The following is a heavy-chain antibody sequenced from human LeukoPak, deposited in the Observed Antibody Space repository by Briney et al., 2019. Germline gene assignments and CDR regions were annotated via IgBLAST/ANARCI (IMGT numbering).Heavy chain of an antibody. V-gene: IGHV4-59*08. CDR3: AIQGGGFWFFDL. CDR1: GGSISSYY. Sequence: SETLSLTCTVSGGSISSYYWSWIRQPPGKGLEWIGYIYYSGSTNYNPSLKSRVTISVDTSKNQFSLKLSSVTAADTAVYYCAIQGGGFWFFDLWGRGTLVTVSS. J-gene: IGHJ2*01. D-gene: IGHD6-25*01. CDR2: IYYSGST.